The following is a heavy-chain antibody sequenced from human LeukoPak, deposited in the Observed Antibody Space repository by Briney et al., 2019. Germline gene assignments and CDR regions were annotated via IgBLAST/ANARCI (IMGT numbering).Heavy chain of an antibody. Sequence: SETLSLTCTVSGYSISSGYYWGWIRQPPGKGLEWIGSIYHSGSTYYNPSLKSRVTISVDTSKNQFSLKLSSVTAADTAVYYCASYGDYGIFDCWGQGTLVTVSS. V-gene: IGHV4-38-2*02. D-gene: IGHD4-17*01. CDR2: IYHSGST. CDR1: GYSISSGYY. J-gene: IGHJ4*02. CDR3: ASYGDYGIFDC.